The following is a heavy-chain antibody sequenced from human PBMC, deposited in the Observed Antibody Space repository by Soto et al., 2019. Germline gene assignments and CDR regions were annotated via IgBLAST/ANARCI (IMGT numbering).Heavy chain of an antibody. CDR2: IYYSGST. CDR1: GGSISSYY. D-gene: IGHD1-26*01. V-gene: IGHV4-59*01. CDR3: ARYSYPLDAFDI. Sequence: SETLSLTCTVSGGSISSYYWSWIRQPPGKGLEWIGYIYYSGSTNYNPSLKSRVTISVDTSKNQFSLKLSSVTAADTAVYYCARYSYPLDAFDICGQGTMVTVSS. J-gene: IGHJ3*02.